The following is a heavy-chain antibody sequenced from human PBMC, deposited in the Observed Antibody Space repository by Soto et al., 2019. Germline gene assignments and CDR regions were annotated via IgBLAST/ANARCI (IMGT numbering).Heavy chain of an antibody. CDR1: GFAFSTYA. J-gene: IGHJ6*02. V-gene: IGHV3-23*01. Sequence: LRLSCAASGFAFSTYAMTWARQAPGKGLEWVSVISGSGGSSYYADSVKGRFTISRDNSKNTLFLQMNGLRAEDTAVYYCAKVTKRAAAGRYEYYKYGMDVWGQGTTVTSP. CDR3: AKVTKRAAAGRYEYYKYGMDV. D-gene: IGHD6-13*01. CDR2: ISGSGGSS.